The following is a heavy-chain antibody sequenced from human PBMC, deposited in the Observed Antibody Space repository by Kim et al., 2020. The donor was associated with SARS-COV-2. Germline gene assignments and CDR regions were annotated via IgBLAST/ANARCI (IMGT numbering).Heavy chain of an antibody. D-gene: IGHD3-22*01. V-gene: IGHV4-39*01. J-gene: IGHJ5*02. CDR3: ARQELNGYYDSSDWGWFDP. Sequence: RVTISVDTSKNQFSLKLSSVTAADTAVYYCARQELNGYYDSSDWGWFDPWGQGTLVTVSS.